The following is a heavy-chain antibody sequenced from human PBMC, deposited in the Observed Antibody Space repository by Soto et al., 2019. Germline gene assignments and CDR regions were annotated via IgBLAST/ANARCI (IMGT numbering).Heavy chain of an antibody. D-gene: IGHD1-1*01. CDR3: AKRHTTVATPANYFDY. CDR2: IGSGGTT. J-gene: IGHJ4*02. V-gene: IGHV3-23*01. Sequence: GGSLRLSCAASGFTFSDYTMNWVRQAGGKRLDWVSAIGSGGTTDYAVSVKGRFTIFRDDSTIILYLQMNNLRAEDTALYYCAKRHTTVATPANYFDYWGRGTLVTVSS. CDR1: GFTFSDYT.